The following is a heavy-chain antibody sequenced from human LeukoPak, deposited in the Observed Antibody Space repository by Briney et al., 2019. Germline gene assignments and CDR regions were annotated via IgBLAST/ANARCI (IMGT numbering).Heavy chain of an antibody. CDR3: ARSVVVVPAAIHDAFDI. V-gene: IGHV4-31*03. Sequence: PSETLSLTCTVSGGSISSGGYYWSWIRQHPGKGLEWIGYTYYSGSTYYNPSLKSRVTISVDTSKNQFSLKLSSVTAADTAVYYCARSVVVVPAAIHDAFDIWGQGTMVTVSS. J-gene: IGHJ3*02. CDR1: GGSISSGGYY. D-gene: IGHD2-2*01. CDR2: TYYSGST.